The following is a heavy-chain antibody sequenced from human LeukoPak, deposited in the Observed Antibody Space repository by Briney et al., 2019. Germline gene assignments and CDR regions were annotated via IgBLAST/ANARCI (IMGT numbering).Heavy chain of an antibody. CDR3: ARDPRYSSSSPYYFDY. D-gene: IGHD6-6*01. CDR1: GYTFTGYY. CDR2: INPNSGGT. V-gene: IGHV1-2*02. J-gene: IGHJ4*02. Sequence: ASVKVSCKASGYTFTGYYMHWVRQAPGQGLEWMGWINPNSGGTNYAQKFQGRVTMTRDTSISTAYVELSRLRSDDTAVYYCARDPRYSSSSPYYFDYWGQGTLVTVSS.